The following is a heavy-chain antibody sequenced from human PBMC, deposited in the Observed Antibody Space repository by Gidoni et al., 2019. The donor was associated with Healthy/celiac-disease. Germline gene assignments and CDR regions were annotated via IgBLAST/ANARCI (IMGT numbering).Heavy chain of an antibody. J-gene: IGHJ4*02. D-gene: IGHD2-8*01. CDR1: GFTVRRHY. Sequence: EVQLVESGGGLVQPGGSLSPSCPASGFTVRRHYMSWVRQAPGKGLEWVSVIYSGGSTYYADSVKGRFTISRDNSKNTLYLQMNSLRAEDTAVYYCARDSFLGYCTNGVCYRLPVSEDYWGQGTLVTVSS. CDR2: IYSGGST. V-gene: IGHV3-66*01. CDR3: ARDSFLGYCTNGVCYRLPVSEDY.